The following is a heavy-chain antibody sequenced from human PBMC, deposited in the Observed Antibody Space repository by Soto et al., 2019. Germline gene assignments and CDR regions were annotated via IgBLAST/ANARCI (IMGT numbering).Heavy chain of an antibody. J-gene: IGHJ4*01. D-gene: IGHD4-4*01. V-gene: IGHV3-72*01. CDR3: SRAGILTTPYYFDY. CDR1: GFTFSDHY. Sequence: PGGSLRLSCAAFGFTFSDHYMDWVRQAPGKGLEWVGRIRNKANSYTTEYAASVKGRFTISRDDLKNSLLLQMYSLKTEDTAVYFCSRAGILTTPYYFDYWGQGTLVTVSS. CDR2: IRNKANSYTT.